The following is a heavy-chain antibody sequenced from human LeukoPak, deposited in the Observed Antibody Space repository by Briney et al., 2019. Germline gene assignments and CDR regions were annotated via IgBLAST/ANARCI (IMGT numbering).Heavy chain of an antibody. J-gene: IGHJ4*02. D-gene: IGHD6-19*01. V-gene: IGHV3-49*04. CDR2: IRSKAYGETT. CDR1: GFTFGDHA. CDR3: ARDVQWRFDY. Sequence: GGSLRLSCTTSGFTFGDHAMSWVRQAPGKGLEWVGFIRSKAYGETTEYAASVKGRFTISRDNSKNTLYLQMNSLRTEGTAVYYCARDVQWRFDYWGQGTLVTVSS.